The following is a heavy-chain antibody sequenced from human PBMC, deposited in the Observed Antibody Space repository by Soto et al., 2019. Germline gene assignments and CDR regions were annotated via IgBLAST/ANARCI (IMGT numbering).Heavy chain of an antibody. D-gene: IGHD2-8*01. Sequence: EVQVVESGGGLVQPGGSLRLSCAASGFTFSSHWMTWVRQVPGTGLEWVANINQHGSDQYYVDSVKGRFTISRDNAKNSLCLHMNSPSVEDTAVYYCATSMRHTLNPWGQGTLVTVSS. CDR3: ATSMRHTLNP. J-gene: IGHJ5*02. CDR1: GFTFSSHW. CDR2: INQHGSDQ. V-gene: IGHV3-7*01.